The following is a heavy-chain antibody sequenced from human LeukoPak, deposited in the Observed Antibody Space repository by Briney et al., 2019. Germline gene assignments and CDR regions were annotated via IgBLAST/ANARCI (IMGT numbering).Heavy chain of an antibody. V-gene: IGHV3-15*01. Sequence: GGSLRLSCAASGFSFSDAYMTWVRQAPGKGLEWVGRIKTKTDGGTTDYAAPVKGRFSISRDDSKNTLFLQMESLKTEDTAVYFCTTALRLYSDMNAYYLFDYWGQGMLVTVSS. D-gene: IGHD3-22*01. J-gene: IGHJ4*02. CDR1: GFSFSDAY. CDR3: TTALRLYSDMNAYYLFDY. CDR2: IKTKTDGGTT.